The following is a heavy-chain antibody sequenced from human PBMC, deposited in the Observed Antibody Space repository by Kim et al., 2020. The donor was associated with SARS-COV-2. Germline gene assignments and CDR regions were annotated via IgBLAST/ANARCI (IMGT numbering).Heavy chain of an antibody. D-gene: IGHD6-13*01. CDR2: INPSGGGT. J-gene: IGHJ6*02. CDR1: GYTLTTYY. V-gene: IGHV1-46*01. CDR3: ARAGGQIASRYGVYYYYGMDV. Sequence: ASVKVSCKASGYTLTTYYMHWVRQAPGQGLEWMGIINPSGGGTTYAQKFQGRVTVTRDTSTSTVYMELSSLRSDDTAVYFCARAGGQIASRYGVYYYYGMDVWGQGTTVTVS.